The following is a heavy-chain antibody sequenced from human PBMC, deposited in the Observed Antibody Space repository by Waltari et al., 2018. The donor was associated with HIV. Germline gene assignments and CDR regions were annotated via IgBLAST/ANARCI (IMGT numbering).Heavy chain of an antibody. J-gene: IGHJ6*02. CDR1: GFTVSSNY. D-gene: IGHD1-26*01. CDR3: ARDPRSSGYYGVDV. V-gene: IGHV3-53*01. Sequence: EVQLVESGGGLIETGGSLRLSCAASGFTVSSNYMSWVRQAPGKGLGWCSVFDSGCTRYYADSVKGRFTISRDNSKNTVSLHMNSLRAEDTAVYYCARDPRSSGYYGVDVWGQGTAVTVSS. CDR2: FDSGCTR.